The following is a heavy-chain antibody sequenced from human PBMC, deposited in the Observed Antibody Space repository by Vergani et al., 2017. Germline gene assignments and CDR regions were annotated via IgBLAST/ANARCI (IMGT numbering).Heavy chain of an antibody. D-gene: IGHD5-24*01. J-gene: IGHJ4*02. Sequence: QVQLQESGPGLVKPSETLSLTCTVSGGSISSYYWSWIRQPPGKGLEWIGYIYYSGSTNYNPSLKSRVTISVDTSKNQFSLKLSSVTAADTAVYYCARESRDGIFDYWGQGTLVTVSS. CDR1: GGSISSYY. CDR2: IYYSGST. V-gene: IGHV4-59*01. CDR3: ARESRDGIFDY.